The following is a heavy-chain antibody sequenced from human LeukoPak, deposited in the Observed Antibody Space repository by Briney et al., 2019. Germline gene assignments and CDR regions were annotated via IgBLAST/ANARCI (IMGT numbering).Heavy chain of an antibody. CDR1: GYTLTELS. CDR2: FDPEDGET. Sequence: ASVKVSCKVSGYTLTELSMHWVRQAPGKGLEWMGGFDPEDGETIYAQKFQGRVTMTEDTSTDTAYMELSSLRSEDTALYHCTRLGGGSPDLIIVPGANKLKWYDPWGQGTLVTVSS. J-gene: IGHJ5*02. V-gene: IGHV1-24*01. CDR3: TRLGGGSPDLIIVPGANKLKWYDP. D-gene: IGHD2-2*01.